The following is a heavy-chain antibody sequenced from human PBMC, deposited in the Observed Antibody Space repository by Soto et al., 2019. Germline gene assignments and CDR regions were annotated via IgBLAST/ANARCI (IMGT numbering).Heavy chain of an antibody. V-gene: IGHV1-18*01. CDR3: ANDTIFGSEAFDI. CDR1: GYPFTNSG. D-gene: IGHD3-3*01. CDR2: ISAYNGNT. J-gene: IGHJ3*02. Sequence: QAQLVQSGAELKKPGASVKVSCKASGYPFTNSGISWVRQAPGQGLEWMGWISAYNGNTNYAQNLQGRVSMTTDTSTSTAYLELRCLRSDDTAVYFCANDTIFGSEAFDIWGQGTLVTVSS.